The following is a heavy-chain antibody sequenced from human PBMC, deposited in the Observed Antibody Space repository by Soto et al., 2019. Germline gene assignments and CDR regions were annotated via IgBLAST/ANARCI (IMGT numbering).Heavy chain of an antibody. CDR1: GYTFTSYH. CDR2: INPSCGST. D-gene: IGHD3-9*01. J-gene: IGHJ4*02. V-gene: IGHV1-46*01. Sequence: ASVKVSCKASGYTFTSYHIHWVRQAPLQVLEWMVIINPSCGSTSYAQKFQGRVTMTGDTSTSTVYMQLTSLRSEDTAVYYCARYRDYDILPGYEFYFDDWGQGTFVTLSS. CDR3: ARYRDYDILPGYEFYFDD.